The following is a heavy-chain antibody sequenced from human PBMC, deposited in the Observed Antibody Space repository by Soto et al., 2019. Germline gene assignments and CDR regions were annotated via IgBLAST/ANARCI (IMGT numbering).Heavy chain of an antibody. CDR1: GGSISSAPYY. CDR2: IFYSGST. Sequence: PSETLSLTCTVSGGSISSAPYYWSWIRQYPGKGLEWIGYIFYSGSTYYNPSLRSRVTISLDTSKNQFSLKLTSVTAADTAVYYCARGRGGTDFWRDFWGQGTLVTVSS. CDR3: ARGRGGTDFWRDF. J-gene: IGHJ4*02. V-gene: IGHV4-31*03. D-gene: IGHD3-3*01.